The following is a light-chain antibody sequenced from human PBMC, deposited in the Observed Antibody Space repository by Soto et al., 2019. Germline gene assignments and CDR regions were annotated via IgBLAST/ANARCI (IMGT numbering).Light chain of an antibody. CDR1: SSNIGAGYD. V-gene: IGLV1-40*01. CDR3: QSYDSSLSGSYV. CDR2: GNS. Sequence: QAVLTQPPSVSGAPGQRVTISCTGSSSNIGAGYDVHWYQQLPGTAPKLLIYGNSNRPSGVPDRFSGSNSGTSASLAITGLQAEDEADYYCQSYDSSLSGSYVFGTGTKFTVL. J-gene: IGLJ1*01.